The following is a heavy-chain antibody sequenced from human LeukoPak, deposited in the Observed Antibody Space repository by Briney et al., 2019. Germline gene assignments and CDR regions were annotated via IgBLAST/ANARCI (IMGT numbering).Heavy chain of an antibody. CDR2: IYYSGST. D-gene: IGHD2-21*02. CDR1: GGSISSYY. J-gene: IGHJ4*02. V-gene: IGHV4-59*08. CDR3: ARGGAYCGGDCFLPDY. Sequence: SETLSLTCTVSGGSISSYYWSWLRQPPGKGLEWIGYIYYSGSTNYNPSLKSRVTISVDTSKNQFSLKLSSVTAADTAVYYCARGGAYCGGDCFLPDYWGQGTLVTVSS.